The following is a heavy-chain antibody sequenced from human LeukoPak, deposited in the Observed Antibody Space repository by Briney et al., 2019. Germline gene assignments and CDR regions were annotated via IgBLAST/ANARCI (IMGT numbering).Heavy chain of an antibody. V-gene: IGHV4-39*07. CDR2: IYYSGIT. D-gene: IGHD3-3*02. J-gene: IGHJ4*02. CDR3: ARASIASSVAPFDC. Sequence: SETLSLTCTVSGGSISSSSYYWGWIRQPPGKGLEWIGSIYYSGITYYNPSLKSRVTISVDTSKNQFSLKLSSVTAADTAVYYCARASIASSVAPFDCWGQGTLVTVSS. CDR1: GGSISSSSYY.